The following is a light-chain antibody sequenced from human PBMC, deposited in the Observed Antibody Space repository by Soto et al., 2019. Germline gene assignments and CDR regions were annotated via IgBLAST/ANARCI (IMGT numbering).Light chain of an antibody. V-gene: IGKV1-12*01. CDR2: AAS. CDR3: QQANSFPLT. CDR1: QGITSY. J-gene: IGKJ4*01. Sequence: DIQMTQSPSSVSASVGDRVTITCRASQGITSYLAWYQQKPGKAPNLLIYAASSLQSGVPSRFSGSGSGTEFTLTISSLQPEDSATYYCQQANSFPLTFGGGTNVDIK.